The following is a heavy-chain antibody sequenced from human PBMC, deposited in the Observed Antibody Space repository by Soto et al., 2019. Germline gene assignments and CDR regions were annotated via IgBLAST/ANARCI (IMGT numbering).Heavy chain of an antibody. V-gene: IGHV4-59*01. Sequence: PSETLSLTCTVSGGSIISGYWSWIRQPPGKGLEWIGYISYSVNTNYNPSLKSRVTMSVDTPKNQFSLRLSSVTTADTAVYYCAGLRGYAGSPIDYWGQGTLVTVSS. J-gene: IGHJ4*02. CDR1: GGSIISGY. CDR2: ISYSVNT. D-gene: IGHD2-15*01. CDR3: AGLRGYAGSPIDY.